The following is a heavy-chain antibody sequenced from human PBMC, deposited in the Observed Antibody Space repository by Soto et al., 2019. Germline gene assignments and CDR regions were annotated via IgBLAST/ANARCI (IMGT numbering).Heavy chain of an antibody. V-gene: IGHV5-51*01. CDR1: GYSFTSYW. CDR2: IYPGDSDT. D-gene: IGHD3-3*01. CDR3: ASWGRNYDFWSGYYENWYFDL. Sequence: PGESLKISCKGSGYSFTSYWIGWVRQIPWKGLEWMGIIYPGDSDTRYSPSFQGQVTISADKSISTAYLQWSSLKASDTAMYYCASWGRNYDFWSGYYENWYFDLWGRGTLVTVSS. J-gene: IGHJ2*01.